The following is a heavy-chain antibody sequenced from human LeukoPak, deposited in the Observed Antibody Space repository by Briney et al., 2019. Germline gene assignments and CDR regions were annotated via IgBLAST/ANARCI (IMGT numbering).Heavy chain of an antibody. Sequence: GGSLRLSCAASGFTFSSYWMSWVRQAPGKGLEWVANIKQDGSEKYYVDSVKGRFTISRDNAKNSLYLQMNSLRAEDTAVYYSASHDYGDYVVYWGQGTLVTVSS. D-gene: IGHD4-17*01. V-gene: IGHV3-7*01. CDR3: ASHDYGDYVVY. CDR2: IKQDGSEK. CDR1: GFTFSSYW. J-gene: IGHJ4*02.